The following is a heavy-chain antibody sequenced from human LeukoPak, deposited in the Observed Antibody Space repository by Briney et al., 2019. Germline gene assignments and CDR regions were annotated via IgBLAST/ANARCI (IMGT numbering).Heavy chain of an antibody. J-gene: IGHJ4*02. Sequence: SVKVSWKASGFGFTRPAVEWVGQAPGQGLFGIGWIVVGSGNTNYAQKFQERVTITRDMSTSTAYMELSSLRSEDTAVYYCAAGNGDYLDYWGQGTLVTVSS. CDR1: GFGFTRPA. CDR2: IVVGSGNT. CDR3: AAGNGDYLDY. D-gene: IGHD4-17*01. V-gene: IGHV1-58*01.